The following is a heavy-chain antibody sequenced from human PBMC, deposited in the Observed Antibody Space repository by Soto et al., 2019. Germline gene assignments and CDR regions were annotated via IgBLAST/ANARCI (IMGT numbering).Heavy chain of an antibody. D-gene: IGHD3-22*01. V-gene: IGHV3-30*18. CDR2: ISYDGSNK. Sequence: GGSLRLSCAASGFTFSAYGFHWVRQAPGKGLEWVAVISYDGSNKYYAETVKGRFTISRDNSKNTLYLQMNSLRAEDTAVYYCAKSRVGYDSDGYDFYFDYWGQGTLVTVSS. CDR3: AKSRVGYDSDGYDFYFDY. J-gene: IGHJ4*02. CDR1: GFTFSAYG.